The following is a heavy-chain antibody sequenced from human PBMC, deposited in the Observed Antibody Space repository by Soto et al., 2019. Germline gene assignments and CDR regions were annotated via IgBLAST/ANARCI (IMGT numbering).Heavy chain of an antibody. CDR1: GYTFTSYD. Sequence: ASVKVSCKASGYTFTSYDINWVRQATGQGLEWMGWMNPNSGNTGYAQKFQGRVTMTRNTSISTAYMELSSLRSEDTAVYYCARGGLGFLECFPNPYYYYMDVWGKGTTVTVSS. CDR3: ARGGLGFLECFPNPYYYYMDV. V-gene: IGHV1-8*01. D-gene: IGHD3-3*01. J-gene: IGHJ6*03. CDR2: MNPNSGNT.